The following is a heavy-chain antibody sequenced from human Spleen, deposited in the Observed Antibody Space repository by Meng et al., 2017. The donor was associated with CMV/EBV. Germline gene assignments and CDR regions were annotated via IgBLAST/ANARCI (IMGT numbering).Heavy chain of an antibody. Sequence: GGSLRLSCAASGFTFSSYEMNWVRQAPGKGLEWVSYISSSGSTIYYADSVKGRFTISRDNAKNSLYLQINSLRAEDTAVYYCARDIFCSSISCYISDYWGQGTLVTVSS. CDR1: GFTFSSYE. V-gene: IGHV3-48*03. D-gene: IGHD2-2*02. CDR3: ARDIFCSSISCYISDY. CDR2: ISSSGSTI. J-gene: IGHJ4*02.